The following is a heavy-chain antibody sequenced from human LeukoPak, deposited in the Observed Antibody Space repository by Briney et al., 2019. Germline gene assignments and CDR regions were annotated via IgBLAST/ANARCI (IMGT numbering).Heavy chain of an antibody. D-gene: IGHD4-17*01. Sequence: GGSLRLSCAASGLTFSSYEMNWVGQAPGRGRGGVSYISSGGGGIFYADSVKGRFTISRDNAKNSLHLQMNSLRAEDTAVYYCARDGASHPSIYYFDYWGQGTLVTVSS. J-gene: IGHJ4*02. CDR2: ISSGGGGI. V-gene: IGHV3-48*03. CDR3: ARDGASHPSIYYFDY. CDR1: GLTFSSYE.